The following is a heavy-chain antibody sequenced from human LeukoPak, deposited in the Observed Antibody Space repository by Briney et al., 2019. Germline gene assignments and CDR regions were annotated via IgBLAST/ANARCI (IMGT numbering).Heavy chain of an antibody. Sequence: ASVKVSCKASGYTFTGYYMHWVRQAPGQGLEWMGRINPNSGGTNYAQKFQGRVTMTRDTSISTAYMELSRLRSDDTAVYYCARVRPGVVAAATAHWFDPWGQGTLVTVSS. D-gene: IGHD2-15*01. J-gene: IGHJ5*02. CDR2: INPNSGGT. CDR3: ARVRPGVVAAATAHWFDP. V-gene: IGHV1-2*06. CDR1: GYTFTGYY.